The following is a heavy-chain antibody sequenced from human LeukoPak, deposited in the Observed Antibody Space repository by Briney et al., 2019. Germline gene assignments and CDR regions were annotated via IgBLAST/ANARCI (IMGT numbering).Heavy chain of an antibody. CDR1: GFTFSKSW. J-gene: IGHJ4*02. Sequence: PGGPLRLSCAASGFTFSKSWMACVRQVPGKGLEWVANIKEDAGTKHYAGSVEGRFTISRDNAKNLVYLQMNSLRADDTAIYHCARDTVGVLDYWGQGALVTVSS. CDR3: ARDTVGVLDY. V-gene: IGHV3-7*01. CDR2: IKEDAGTK. D-gene: IGHD2-21*01.